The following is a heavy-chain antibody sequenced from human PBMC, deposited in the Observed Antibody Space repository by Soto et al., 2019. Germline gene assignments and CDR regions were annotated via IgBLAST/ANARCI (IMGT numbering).Heavy chain of an antibody. V-gene: IGHV3-30*03. CDR2: ISYDGSNK. D-gene: IGHD6-13*01. CDR1: GFTFSSYG. CDR3: ARPYSSSWYHVWGYSDY. Sequence: GGSLGLSCAASGFTFSSYGMHWVRQAPGKGLEWVAVISYDGSNKYYADSVKGRFTISRDNSKNTLYLQMNSLRAEDTAVYYCARPYSSSWYHVWGYSDYWGQGTLVTVSP. J-gene: IGHJ4*02.